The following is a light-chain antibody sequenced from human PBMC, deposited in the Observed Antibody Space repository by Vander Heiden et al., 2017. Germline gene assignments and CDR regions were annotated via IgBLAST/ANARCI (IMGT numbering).Light chain of an antibody. J-gene: IGLJ2*01. CDR1: SSDVGGYNF. V-gene: IGLV2-8*01. Sequence: QSALTQPPSASGSPGQSVTISCTGTSSDVGGYNFVSWYRQHPGKAPKLMVYEVSKRPSGVPDRFSGSKSGNTASLTVSGLQAEDEADYYCSSYAGGNNVVFGGGTKLTVL. CDR2: EVS. CDR3: SSYAGGNNVV.